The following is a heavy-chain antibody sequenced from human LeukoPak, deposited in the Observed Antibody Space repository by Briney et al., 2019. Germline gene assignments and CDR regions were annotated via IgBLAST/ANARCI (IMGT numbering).Heavy chain of an antibody. J-gene: IGHJ4*02. CDR1: GFTFSSYA. Sequence: GGSLRLSCAASGFTFSSYAMYWVRQAPGKGLEWVAVISYDGSNKYYADSVKGRFTISRDNAKNTLYLQMSSLRAEDTAVYYCARGYSGTYRFGYWGQGTLVTVSS. CDR2: ISYDGSNK. V-gene: IGHV3-30*04. D-gene: IGHD1-26*01. CDR3: ARGYSGTYRFGY.